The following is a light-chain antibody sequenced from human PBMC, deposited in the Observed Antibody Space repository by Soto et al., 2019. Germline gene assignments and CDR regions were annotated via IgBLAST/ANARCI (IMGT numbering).Light chain of an antibody. Sequence: DIQMTQSPSSLSASVGDRVIITCQASQDISNYLNWYQQKPGKAPKLLIYDASNLETGVPSRFSGSGSGTDFTFTISSLQPEDIATYYCQQYDNLYTFGQGTKLEIK. CDR3: QQYDNLYT. CDR1: QDISNY. CDR2: DAS. J-gene: IGKJ2*01. V-gene: IGKV1-33*01.